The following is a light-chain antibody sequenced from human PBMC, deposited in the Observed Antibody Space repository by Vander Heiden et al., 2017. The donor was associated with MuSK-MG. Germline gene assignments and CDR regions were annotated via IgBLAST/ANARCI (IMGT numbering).Light chain of an antibody. V-gene: IGLV2-14*01. Sequence: QSALTQPASVSGSPGQSITISCTGTSSDVGGYNYVSWYQQHPGKAPKRMMYDVSNRPSGVSNRFSGYKSGNTASLTISGLQAEDEADYYCSSYTSSSTPLVFGTGTKVTVL. J-gene: IGLJ1*01. CDR1: SSDVGGYNY. CDR2: DVS. CDR3: SSYTSSSTPLV.